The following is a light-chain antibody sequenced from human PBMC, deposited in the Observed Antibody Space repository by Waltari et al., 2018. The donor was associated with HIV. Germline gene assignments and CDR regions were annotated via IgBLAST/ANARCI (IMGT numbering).Light chain of an antibody. CDR1: SSTIAAGYD. V-gene: IGLV1-40*01. CDR3: QSYDSSLPWV. Sequence: QSVLTQPPSVSGPPGQRVTISCTGSSSTIAAGYDVTWYQKLPGTAPKLLIYGNSNRPSGVPDRFSGSKSGTSASLAITGLQAEDEADYYCQSYDSSLPWVFGGGTKLTVL. CDR2: GNS. J-gene: IGLJ3*02.